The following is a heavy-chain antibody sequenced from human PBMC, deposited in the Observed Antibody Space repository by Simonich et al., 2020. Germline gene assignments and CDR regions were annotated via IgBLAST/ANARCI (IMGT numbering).Heavy chain of an antibody. D-gene: IGHD1-1*01. CDR3: ARHLQLGPFDY. CDR2: INHIRST. J-gene: IGHJ4*02. V-gene: IGHV4-34*01. CDR1: GGSFSGYY. Sequence: QVQLQQWGAGLLKPSETLSLTCAVYGGSFSGYYWSWNRQPPGKGLDWIGEINHIRSTNYNPSLKSRVTISVDTSKNQFSLKLSSVTAADTAVYYCARHLQLGPFDYWGQGTLVTVSS.